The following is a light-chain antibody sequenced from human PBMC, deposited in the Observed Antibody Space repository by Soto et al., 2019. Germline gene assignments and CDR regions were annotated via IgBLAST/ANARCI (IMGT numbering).Light chain of an antibody. J-gene: IGKJ1*01. Sequence: EIVMTQSPGTLSVFPGESVTLSCRASQSVNGFLDWFQHKPGQAPRLVLKRIFIRAIGVPARFSGSGSETEFTLTINGLQSDDSGVYYCLQHYAWPWTFGQGTKVEIK. V-gene: IGKV3-15*01. CDR2: RIF. CDR1: QSVNGF. CDR3: LQHYAWPWT.